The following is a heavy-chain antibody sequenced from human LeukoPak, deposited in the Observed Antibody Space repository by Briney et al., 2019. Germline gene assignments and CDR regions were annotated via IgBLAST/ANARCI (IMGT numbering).Heavy chain of an antibody. CDR1: GFTFSSYE. CDR2: ISSSGSTI. D-gene: IGHD2-15*01. V-gene: IGHV3-48*03. CDR3: AREISSGYGMDV. J-gene: IGHJ6*04. Sequence: GGSLRLSCAASGFTFSSYEMNWVRQAPGKGLEWVSYISSSGSTIYYADSVKGRFTISRDNAKNSLYLQMNSLRAEDTAAYYCAREISSGYGMDVWGKGTTVTVSS.